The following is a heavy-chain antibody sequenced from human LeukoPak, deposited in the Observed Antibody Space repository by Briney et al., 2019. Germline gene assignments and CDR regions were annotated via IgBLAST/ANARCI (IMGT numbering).Heavy chain of an antibody. D-gene: IGHD3-22*01. CDR1: GFTVSSNY. J-gene: IGHJ4*02. CDR3: AKDPIQYYYDSSGYQGDY. V-gene: IGHV3-53*01. CDR2: IYSGGST. Sequence: GGSLRLSCAASGFTVSSNYMSWVRQAPGKGLEWVSVIYSGGSTYYADSVKGRFTISRDNSKNTLYLQMNSLRAEDTAVYYCAKDPIQYYYDSSGYQGDYWGQGTLVTVSS.